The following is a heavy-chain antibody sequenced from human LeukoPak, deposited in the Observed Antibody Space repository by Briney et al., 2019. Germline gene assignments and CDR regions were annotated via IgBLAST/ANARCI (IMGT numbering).Heavy chain of an antibody. J-gene: IGHJ4*02. D-gene: IGHD2-2*01. CDR3: ARGDFEEYCSSTSCYWVDY. CDR2: ISPSTSSI. Sequence: PGGSLRLSCAASGFTFSGYSMNWVRQAPGKGLEWVSYISPSTSSIYYADSVKGRFTISRDNAKNSLYLQMNSLRAEDTAVYYCARGDFEEYCSSTSCYWVDYWGQGTLVTVSS. CDR1: GFTFSGYS. V-gene: IGHV3-48*04.